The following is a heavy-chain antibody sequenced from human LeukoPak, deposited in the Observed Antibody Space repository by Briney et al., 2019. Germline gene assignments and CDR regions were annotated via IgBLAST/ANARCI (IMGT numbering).Heavy chain of an antibody. Sequence: GGSLRLSCAASGFTFSSYGMHWVRQAPGKGLEWVAFIRYDGSNKYYADSVKGRFTISRDNSKNTLYPQMNSLRAEDTAVYYCAKDFSTRPAKDIDYWGQGTLVTVSS. V-gene: IGHV3-30*02. CDR3: AKDFSTRPAKDIDY. D-gene: IGHD6-6*01. CDR2: IRYDGSNK. J-gene: IGHJ4*02. CDR1: GFTFSSYG.